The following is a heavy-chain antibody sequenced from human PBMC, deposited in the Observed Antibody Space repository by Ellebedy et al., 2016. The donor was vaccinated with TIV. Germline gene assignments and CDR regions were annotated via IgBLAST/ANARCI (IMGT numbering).Heavy chain of an antibody. CDR2: IDPSDSYT. V-gene: IGHV5-10-1*01. D-gene: IGHD4-17*01. J-gene: IGHJ3*02. CDR1: GYSFTSYW. Sequence: GESLKISCKGSGYSFTSYWISWVRQMPGKGLEWMGRIDPSDSYTNYSPSFQGHVTISADKSISTAYLQWSSLKASDTAMYYCASGIDTVTIRAFDIWGQGTMVTVSS. CDR3: ASGIDTVTIRAFDI.